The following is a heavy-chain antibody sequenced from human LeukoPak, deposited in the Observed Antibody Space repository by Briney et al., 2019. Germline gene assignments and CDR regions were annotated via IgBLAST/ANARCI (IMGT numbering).Heavy chain of an antibody. CDR1: GGSVTSSSYY. CDR2: VCYTGST. Sequence: SETLSLTCDVSGGSVTSSSYYWGWIRQPPGKGLEWIGSVCYTGSTYYNPSLKSRVTVYVDTSKNRFSLKLNSVTAADTAMYYCARRATVTTGYYYMDVWGKGTTVTVSS. J-gene: IGHJ6*03. CDR3: ARRATVTTGYYYMDV. D-gene: IGHD4-11*01. V-gene: IGHV4-39*01.